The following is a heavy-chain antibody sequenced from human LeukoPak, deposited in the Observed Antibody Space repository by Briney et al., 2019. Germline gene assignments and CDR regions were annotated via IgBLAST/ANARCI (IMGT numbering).Heavy chain of an antibody. CDR2: ISGSGGST. D-gene: IGHD5-24*01. CDR3: AKAFGLDVEMATINDY. J-gene: IGHJ4*02. CDR1: GFTFSSYA. V-gene: IGHV3-23*01. Sequence: GGSLRLSCAASGFTFSSYAMSWVRQAPGKGLEWVSAISGSGGSTYYADSVKGRFTISRDNSKNTLYLQMNSLRAEDTAVYYCAKAFGLDVEMATINDYWGQGTLVTVSS.